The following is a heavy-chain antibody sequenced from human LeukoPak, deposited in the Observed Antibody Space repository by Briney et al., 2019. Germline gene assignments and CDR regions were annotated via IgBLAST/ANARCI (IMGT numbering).Heavy chain of an antibody. J-gene: IGHJ3*02. V-gene: IGHV4-34*01. CDR1: GGSISSGAYS. CDR2: INHSGST. Sequence: SETLSLTCAVSGGSISSGAYSWSWIRQPPGKGLEWIGEINHSGSTNYNPSLKSRVTISVDTSKNQFSLKLSSVTAADTAVYYCARVRGNYYYDSSGYPRVHAFDIWGQGTMVTVSS. D-gene: IGHD3-22*01. CDR3: ARVRGNYYYDSSGYPRVHAFDI.